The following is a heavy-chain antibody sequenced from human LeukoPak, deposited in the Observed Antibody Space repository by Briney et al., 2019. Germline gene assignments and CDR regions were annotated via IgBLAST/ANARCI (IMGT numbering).Heavy chain of an antibody. D-gene: IGHD5-12*01. CDR1: GGTFSSYA. CDR2: IIPIFGTA. CDR3: AIGGGGYHKAYDY. V-gene: IGHV1-69*05. Sequence: ASVKVSCKASGGTFSSYAISWVRQAPGQGLEWMGGIIPIFGTANYAQKFQGRVTITTDESTSTAYMELSSPRSEDTAVYYCAIGGGGYHKAYDYWGQGTLVTVSS. J-gene: IGHJ4*02.